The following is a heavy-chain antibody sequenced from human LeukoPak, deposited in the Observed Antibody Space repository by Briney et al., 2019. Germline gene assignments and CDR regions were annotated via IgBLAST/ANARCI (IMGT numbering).Heavy chain of an antibody. D-gene: IGHD6-19*01. CDR1: GGSISSGGYY. CDR2: IYYSGST. Sequence: SETLSLTCTVSGGSISSGGYYWSWIRQHPGKGLEWIGYIYYSGSTYYNPSLKSRATISVDTSKNQFSLKLSSVTGADTAVYYCARDSSIAVAGLNAFDPWGQGTLVTVSS. J-gene: IGHJ5*02. CDR3: ARDSSIAVAGLNAFDP. V-gene: IGHV4-31*03.